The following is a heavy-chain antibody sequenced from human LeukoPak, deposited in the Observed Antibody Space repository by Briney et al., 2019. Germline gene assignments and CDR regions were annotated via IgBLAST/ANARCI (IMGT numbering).Heavy chain of an antibody. V-gene: IGHV4-34*01. CDR2: INHSGST. J-gene: IGHJ5*02. D-gene: IGHD3-3*01. CDR3: ARGMYYDFWSGYSSGNWFDP. Sequence: PGGSLRLSCAASGFTVSSNYMSWLRQPPGKGLEWIGEINHSGSTNYNPSLKSRVTISVDTSKNQFSLKLSSVTAADTAGYYCARGMYYDFWSGYSSGNWFDPWGQGNLVTVSS. CDR1: GFTVSSNY.